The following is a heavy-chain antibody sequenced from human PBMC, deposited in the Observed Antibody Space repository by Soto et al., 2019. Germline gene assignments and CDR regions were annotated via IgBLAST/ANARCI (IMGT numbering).Heavy chain of an antibody. V-gene: IGHV3-30-3*01. CDR3: ARERITMIVVVIGMDV. D-gene: IGHD3-22*01. J-gene: IGHJ6*02. Sequence: GGSLRLSCAASGFTFSSYAMHWVRQAPGKGLEWVAVISYDGSNKYYADSVKGRFTISRDNSKNTLYLQMNSLRAEDTAVYYCARERITMIVVVIGMDVWGQGTTVTV. CDR2: ISYDGSNK. CDR1: GFTFSSYA.